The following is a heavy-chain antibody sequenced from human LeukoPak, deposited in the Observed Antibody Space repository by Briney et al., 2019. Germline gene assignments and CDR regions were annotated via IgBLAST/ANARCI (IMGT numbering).Heavy chain of an antibody. CDR3: ARDYYYDSSGYYDY. D-gene: IGHD3-22*01. Sequence: ASVKVSCKASGGTFSSYAISWVRQAPGQGLEWMGGINPNSGGTNYAQEFQGRVTMTRDTSISTAYMELSRLRSDDTAVYYCARDYYYDSSGYYDYWGQGTLVTVSS. CDR1: GGTFSSYA. V-gene: IGHV1-2*02. CDR2: INPNSGGT. J-gene: IGHJ4*02.